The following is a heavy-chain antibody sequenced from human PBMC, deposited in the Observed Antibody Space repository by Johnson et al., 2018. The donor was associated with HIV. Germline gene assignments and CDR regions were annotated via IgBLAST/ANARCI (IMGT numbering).Heavy chain of an antibody. Sequence: VQLVESGGGLVQPGGSLRLSCAASGFTFNNAWMGWVRQAPGKGLEWVGRIKSKTDGGTTDYAAPVKGRFTISRDDSKNTLYLQMNSLRAEDTAVYYCARSVGYCSGGSCSPDAFDIWGQGTMVTVSS. J-gene: IGHJ3*02. V-gene: IGHV3-15*01. CDR3: ARSVGYCSGGSCSPDAFDI. CDR1: GFTFNNAW. D-gene: IGHD2-15*01. CDR2: IKSKTDGGTT.